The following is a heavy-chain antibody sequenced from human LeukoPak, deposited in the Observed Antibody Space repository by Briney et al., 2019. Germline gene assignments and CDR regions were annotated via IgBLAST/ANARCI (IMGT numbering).Heavy chain of an antibody. D-gene: IGHD1-14*01. CDR2: ISYDGGDK. J-gene: IGHJ4*02. CDR3: ARDLSERYSIDY. Sequence: GGSLRLSCAASGFTFSSYAIHWVRQAPGRGLEWVAFISYDGGDKRYAESVKGRITISRDNSRKTLYLQMHSLGPEDTAIYYCARDLSERYSIDYWGQGTLVTVSS. V-gene: IGHV3-30-3*01. CDR1: GFTFSSYA.